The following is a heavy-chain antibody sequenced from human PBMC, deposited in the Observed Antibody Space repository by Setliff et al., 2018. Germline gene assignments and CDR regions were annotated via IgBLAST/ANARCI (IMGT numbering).Heavy chain of an antibody. CDR1: GLTFNSYA. CDR3: AGQGPIFGSGLIPGFDQ. J-gene: IGHJ4*02. Sequence: PGESLKISCAASGLTFNSYAMSWVRQAPGKGLEWVSTVSVSGDNTYYTDSVKGRFTTSRDNSKNTLSLQMSSLRTEDTAIYFCAGQGPIFGSGLIPGFDQWGQGTMVTVSS. V-gene: IGHV3-23*01. CDR2: VSVSGDNT. D-gene: IGHD3-3*01.